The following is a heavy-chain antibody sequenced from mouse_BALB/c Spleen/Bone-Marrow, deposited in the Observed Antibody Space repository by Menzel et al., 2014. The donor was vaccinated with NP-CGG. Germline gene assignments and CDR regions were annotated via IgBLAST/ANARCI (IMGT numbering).Heavy chain of an antibody. CDR1: GFNIKDYY. Sequence: EVQLQQSGAEFVRPGAFVKLSCKASGFNIKDYYMHWVKQRPEQGLEWIGWIDPENGNTIYDPKFPGKASITADTSSNTAYLQLSSLTSEDTAVYYCTRWVYYGSSYFDYWGQGTTLTVSS. D-gene: IGHD1-1*01. V-gene: IGHV14-1*02. J-gene: IGHJ2*01. CDR2: IDPENGNT. CDR3: TRWVYYGSSYFDY.